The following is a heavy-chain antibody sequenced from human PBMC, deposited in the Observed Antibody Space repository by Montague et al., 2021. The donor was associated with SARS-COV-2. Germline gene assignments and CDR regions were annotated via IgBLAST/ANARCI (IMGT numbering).Heavy chain of an antibody. J-gene: IGHJ3*02. V-gene: IGHV4-38-2*02. CDR1: GYSISTGYY. CDR3: AKVAGSHDTFDI. Sequence: SETLSLTCTVSGYSISTGYYWGWIRQPPGEGLEWIGTIYHSGSTYFNPSLKSRVTISVDTSKNQFSLNLSSVTAADTAMYYCAKVAGSHDTFDIWGRGTMVTVSS. D-gene: IGHD6-19*01. CDR2: IYHSGST.